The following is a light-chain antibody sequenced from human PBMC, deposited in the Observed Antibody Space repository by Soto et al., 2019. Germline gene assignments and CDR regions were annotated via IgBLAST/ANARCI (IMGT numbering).Light chain of an antibody. CDR1: QSIHTW. Sequence: DFQMTQSPSTLSASVGDSVTITCRASQSIHTWLAWYQQKPGRTPKLLIDKASVLESGVPSRFSGSGSGTEFTLTISSLHPDDFATYYCQQYNSHPYTFGRGTKLQIK. V-gene: IGKV1-5*03. CDR3: QQYNSHPYT. J-gene: IGKJ2*01. CDR2: KAS.